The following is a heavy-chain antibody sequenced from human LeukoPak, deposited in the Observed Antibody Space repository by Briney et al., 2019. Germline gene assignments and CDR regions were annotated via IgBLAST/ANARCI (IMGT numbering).Heavy chain of an antibody. V-gene: IGHV3-11*01. CDR2: ISSSGSTV. CDR1: GFTFSDYY. Sequence: GGSLRLSCAASGFTFSDYYMSWIRQAPGKGLEWVSYISSSGSTVYYADSVKGRFTISRDNAKKSLYLQMNSLRDEDTAVYYCAKDQSTAMVTGDAFDNWGQGTMVTVSS. D-gene: IGHD5-18*01. J-gene: IGHJ3*02. CDR3: AKDQSTAMVTGDAFDN.